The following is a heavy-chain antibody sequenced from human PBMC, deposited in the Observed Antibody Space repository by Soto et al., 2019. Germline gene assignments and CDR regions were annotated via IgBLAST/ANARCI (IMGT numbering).Heavy chain of an antibody. CDR3: ARGRIAVAVLNYYYYYGMDV. CDR1: GYTFTSYG. D-gene: IGHD6-19*01. V-gene: IGHV1-18*01. J-gene: IGHJ6*02. Sequence: SVKVSCKASGYTFTSYGISWVRQAPGQGLEWMGWISAYNGNTNYAQKLQGRVTMTTDTSTSTAYMELRSLRSDDTAVYYCARGRIAVAVLNYYYYYGMDVWGQGTTVTVSS. CDR2: ISAYNGNT.